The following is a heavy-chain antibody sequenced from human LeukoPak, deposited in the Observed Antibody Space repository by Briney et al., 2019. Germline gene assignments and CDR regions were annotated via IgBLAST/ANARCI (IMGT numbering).Heavy chain of an antibody. D-gene: IGHD5-18*01. CDR3: ARHLSGVTGYTYGRGIDY. CDR2: IKQDGSEK. V-gene: IGHV3-7*01. J-gene: IGHJ4*02. CDR1: GFTFTTYW. Sequence: GGSLRLSCVGSGFTFTTYWMSWVRQAPGKGLEWVANIKQDGSEKCYVDSVKGRFTISRDSAKTSLYLQMISLRAEDTAVYYCARHLSGVTGYTYGRGIDYWGQGTLVTVSS.